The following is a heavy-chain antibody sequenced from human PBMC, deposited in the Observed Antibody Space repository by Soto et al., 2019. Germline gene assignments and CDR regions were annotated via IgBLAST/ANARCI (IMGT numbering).Heavy chain of an antibody. J-gene: IGHJ5*02. CDR1: GGSISNYY. V-gene: IGHV4-59*07. CDR2: MYYNGNI. Sequence: SDTLSLTCNVSGGSISNYYWTWVRQSPEKGLEWIGYMYYNGNINYNPSLKSRVAISIDTSKNQFSLTLKSVTAADTAVYYCASGGNWFDPWGQGVLVTVSS. D-gene: IGHD3-16*01. CDR3: ASGGNWFDP.